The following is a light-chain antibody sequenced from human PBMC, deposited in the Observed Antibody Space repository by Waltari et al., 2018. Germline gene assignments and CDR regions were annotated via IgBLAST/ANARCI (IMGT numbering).Light chain of an antibody. J-gene: IGKJ2*01. CDR3: LQGYSTPQT. CDR1: QSISSY. V-gene: IGKV1-39*01. CDR2: AAS. Sequence: DIQMTQSPSSPSASVGDRVTITCRVSQSISSYLNWYQQKPGQAPKLLIYAASSLQSGVPSRFSGSGSGTDFTLTISSLQPEDFAAYYCLQGYSTPQTFGQGTKLEIK.